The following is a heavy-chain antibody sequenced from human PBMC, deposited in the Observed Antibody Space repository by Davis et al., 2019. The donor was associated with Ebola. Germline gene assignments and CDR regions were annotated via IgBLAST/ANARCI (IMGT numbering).Heavy chain of an antibody. J-gene: IGHJ4*02. CDR3: AKDHSHYDILTGYNNYFDY. CDR1: GFTFSSYG. Sequence: GESLKISCAASGFTFSSYGMHWVRQAPGKGLEWVAFIRYDGSNKYYADSVKGRFTISRDNSKNTLYLQMNSLRAEDTAVYYCAKDHSHYDILTGYNNYFDYWGQGTLVTVSS. CDR2: IRYDGSNK. D-gene: IGHD3-9*01. V-gene: IGHV3-30*02.